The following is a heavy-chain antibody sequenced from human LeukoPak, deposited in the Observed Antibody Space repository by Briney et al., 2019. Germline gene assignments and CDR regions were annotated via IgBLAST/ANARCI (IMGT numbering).Heavy chain of an antibody. CDR1: GGSISSYY. V-gene: IGHV4-59*01. CDR2: IYYSGST. CDR3: ARSRDYGDLYYFDY. D-gene: IGHD4-17*01. Sequence: KPSETLSLTCTVSGGSISSYYWSWIRQPPGKGLEWIGYIYYSGSTNYNPSLKSRVTISVDTSKNQFSLKLSSVDGADTAVYYCARSRDYGDLYYFDYWGQGTLVTVSS. J-gene: IGHJ4*02.